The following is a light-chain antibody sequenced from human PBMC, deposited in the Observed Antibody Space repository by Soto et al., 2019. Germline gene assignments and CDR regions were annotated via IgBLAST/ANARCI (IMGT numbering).Light chain of an antibody. CDR1: SGYSTYA. Sequence: QAVLTQSPSASAFLGASGKLTCTLSSGYSTYAIAWHQQQSEKGPRFLMKINYDGTHSKGDGFFDRFSGSSSGAERHLTISSLQSEDEADYYCQSLGTGIQVFGGGTKLTVL. J-gene: IGLJ3*02. V-gene: IGLV4-69*01. CDR3: QSLGTGIQV. CDR2: INYDGTH.